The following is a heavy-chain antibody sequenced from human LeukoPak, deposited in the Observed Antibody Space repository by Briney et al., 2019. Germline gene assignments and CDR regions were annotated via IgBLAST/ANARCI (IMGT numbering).Heavy chain of an antibody. Sequence: GGSLRLSCAASGFTLSSYAMSWVRQAPGKGLEWVSIIGGSGDTTYYAESVKGRFTISRDNSKNTLYLQMNSLRAEDTAVYYCAKDFRGYCTSNTCYGGDYWGQGTLATVSS. CDR2: IGGSGDTT. D-gene: IGHD2-2*01. CDR1: GFTLSSYA. V-gene: IGHV3-23*01. J-gene: IGHJ4*02. CDR3: AKDFRGYCTSNTCYGGDY.